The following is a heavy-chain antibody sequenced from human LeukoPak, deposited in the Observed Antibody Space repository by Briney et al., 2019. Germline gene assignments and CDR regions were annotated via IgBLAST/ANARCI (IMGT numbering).Heavy chain of an antibody. Sequence: GGSLRLSCAASGFTFSSYGMHWVRQAPGKGLEWVAVISYDGSNKYYADSVKGRFTISRDNSKNSLYLQMNSLRAEDTAVYYCAREYGDPDAFDIWGQGTMVTVSS. J-gene: IGHJ3*02. V-gene: IGHV3-30*03. CDR3: AREYGDPDAFDI. CDR1: GFTFSSYG. CDR2: ISYDGSNK. D-gene: IGHD4-17*01.